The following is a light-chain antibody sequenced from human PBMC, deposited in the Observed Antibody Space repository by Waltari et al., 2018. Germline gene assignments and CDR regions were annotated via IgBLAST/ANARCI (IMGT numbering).Light chain of an antibody. Sequence: QSVLTQPPSVSGAPGQSITISCTGSSPNIGAGYDVHRYQHLPGTAPKLLIYGHNNRPAGVPDRFSGSKSGTSASLAITGLQAEDEADYYCQSYDSSVSAWVFGGGTKLTVV. CDR2: GHN. CDR3: QSYDSSVSAWV. V-gene: IGLV1-40*01. CDR1: SPNIGAGYD. J-gene: IGLJ3*02.